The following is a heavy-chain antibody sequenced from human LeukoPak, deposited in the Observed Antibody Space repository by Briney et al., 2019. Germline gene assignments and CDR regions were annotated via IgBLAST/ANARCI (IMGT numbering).Heavy chain of an antibody. D-gene: IGHD5-18*01. Sequence: GGSLRLSCAASGFTFSSYGMHWVRQAPGKGLEWVAFIRYEGSNKYYADSVKGRFTISRDNSKNTLYLQMNSLRAEDTAVYYCAKDEGRYSYGIGFDYWGQGTLVTVSS. CDR1: GFTFSSYG. CDR3: AKDEGRYSYGIGFDY. V-gene: IGHV3-30*02. J-gene: IGHJ4*02. CDR2: IRYEGSNK.